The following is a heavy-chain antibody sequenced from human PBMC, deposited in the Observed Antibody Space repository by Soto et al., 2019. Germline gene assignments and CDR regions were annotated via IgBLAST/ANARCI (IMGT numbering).Heavy chain of an antibody. CDR1: GYTFTSYG. Sequence: ASVKVSCKASGYTFTSYGISWVRQAPGQGLEWMGWISAYNGNTNYAQKLQGRVTMTTDTSTSTAYMELRSLRSDDTAVYYCARVHCSGGSCYRQTYSSDYWGQGTMVTV. CDR2: ISAYNGNT. CDR3: ARVHCSGGSCYRQTYSSDY. V-gene: IGHV1-18*04. D-gene: IGHD2-15*01. J-gene: IGHJ4*02.